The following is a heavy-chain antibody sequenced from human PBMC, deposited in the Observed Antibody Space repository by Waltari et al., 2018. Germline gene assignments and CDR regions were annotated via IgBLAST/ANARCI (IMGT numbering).Heavy chain of an antibody. J-gene: IGHJ4*02. CDR1: GFIFSNYW. V-gene: IGHV3-74*03. Sequence: EVKLVESGGGSVQPGGSLRLSCTASGFIFSNYWMHWVRQVPGKGVLWVSHAGTYERGPTYADSVKGRFTISRDNAKNTVYLQMNSLRVEDTAVYYCARDTPGDGIDYWGQGTLVTVSS. CDR2: AGTYERGP. D-gene: IGHD7-27*01. CDR3: ARDTPGDGIDY.